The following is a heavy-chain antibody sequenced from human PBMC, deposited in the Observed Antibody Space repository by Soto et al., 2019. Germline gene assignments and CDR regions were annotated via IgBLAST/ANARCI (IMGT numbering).Heavy chain of an antibody. CDR2: SYYGGSS. D-gene: IGHD3-16*01. Sequence: QVQLQESGPGLVKPSETLSLTCTVSGGSISSDYWSWIRQPPGKGLGRIGYSYYGGSSNYNPSLEGLVAISVDTSKNQFSLKLTSVAAADTDVYYCARHWDWGSLAYWGQGTLVTVSS. CDR3: ARHWDWGSLAY. CDR1: GGSISSDY. J-gene: IGHJ4*02. V-gene: IGHV4-59*08.